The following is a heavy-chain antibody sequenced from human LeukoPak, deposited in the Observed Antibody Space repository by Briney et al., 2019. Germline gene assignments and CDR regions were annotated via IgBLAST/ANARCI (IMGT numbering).Heavy chain of an antibody. CDR3: ARDCSSSSCYDY. CDR2: IYYSGST. D-gene: IGHD2-2*01. J-gene: IGHJ4*02. CDR1: GGPISSYY. Sequence: SETLSLTCTVSGGPISSYYWSWIRQPPGKGLEWIGYIYYSGSTNYIPSLKSRVTISVEMSKNQFSLRLSSVTAADTALYYCARDCSSSSCYDYWGQGTLVTVSS. V-gene: IGHV4-59*01.